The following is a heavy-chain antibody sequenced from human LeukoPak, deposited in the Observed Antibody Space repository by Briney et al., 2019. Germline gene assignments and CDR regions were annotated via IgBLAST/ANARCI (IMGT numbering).Heavy chain of an antibody. CDR3: AKGQNYYDSSGYEYYFDY. V-gene: IGHV3-30*04. D-gene: IGHD3-22*01. CDR2: ISYDGSNK. Sequence: GRSLRLSCVASGFTFNTYALHWVRQAPGKGLEWVAVISYDGSNKYYADSVKGRFTISRDNSKSTLYLQMNSLRAEDTAVYYCAKGQNYYDSSGYEYYFDYWGQGTLVTVSS. CDR1: GFTFNTYA. J-gene: IGHJ4*02.